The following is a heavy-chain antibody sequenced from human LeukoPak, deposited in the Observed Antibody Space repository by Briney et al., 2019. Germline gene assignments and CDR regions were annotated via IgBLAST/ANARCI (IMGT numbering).Heavy chain of an antibody. D-gene: IGHD1-26*01. Sequence: GGSLRLSCAASGFTFSSYGMHWVRQAPGKGLEWVVFIRYDGSNKYYADSVKGRFTISRDNSKNTLYLQMNSLRAEDTAVYYCAKEPVVGASTTDYWGQGTLVTVSS. CDR3: AKEPVVGASTTDY. CDR1: GFTFSSYG. V-gene: IGHV3-30*02. J-gene: IGHJ4*02. CDR2: IRYDGSNK.